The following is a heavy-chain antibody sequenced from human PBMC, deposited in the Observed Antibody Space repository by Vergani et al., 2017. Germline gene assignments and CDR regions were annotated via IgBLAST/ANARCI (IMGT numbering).Heavy chain of an antibody. CDR1: GFTFSSYG. CDR2: ISYDGSNK. CDR3: AKEIYSSGWSAYYYYYYGMDV. J-gene: IGHJ6*02. D-gene: IGHD6-19*01. Sequence: QVQLVESGGGVVQPGRSLRLSCAASGFTFSSYGMHWVRQAPGKGLEWVAVISYDGSNKYYAASVKGRFTISRDNSKNTLYLQMNSLRAEDTAVYYCAKEIYSSGWSAYYYYYYGMDVWGQGTTVTVSS. V-gene: IGHV3-30*18.